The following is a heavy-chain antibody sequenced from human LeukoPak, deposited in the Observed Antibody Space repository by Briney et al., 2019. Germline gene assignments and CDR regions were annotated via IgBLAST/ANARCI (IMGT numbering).Heavy chain of an antibody. CDR3: ANLLTIEFDY. V-gene: IGHV3-30*02. D-gene: IGHD3-10*01. J-gene: IGHJ4*02. Sequence: GGSLRLSCAASGFTFSSYGMHWVRQAPGKGLEWVAFIRYDGSNKYYADSVKGRFTISRDNSKNTLYLQMNSLRAEDTAVYYCANLLTIEFDYWGQGTLATVSS. CDR2: IRYDGSNK. CDR1: GFTFSSYG.